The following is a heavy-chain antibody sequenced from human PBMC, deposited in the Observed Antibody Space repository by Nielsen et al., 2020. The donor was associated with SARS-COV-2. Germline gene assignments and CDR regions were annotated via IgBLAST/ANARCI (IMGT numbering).Heavy chain of an antibody. CDR1: GGIFSSYA. D-gene: IGHD1-14*01. J-gene: IGHJ5*02. V-gene: IGHV1-46*01. Sequence: ASVKVSCKASGGIFSSYAISWARQAPGQGLEWMGIINPSGGSTSYAQKFQGRVTMTRDTSTSTVYMELSSLRSEDTAVYYCARSRTPYNWFDPWGQGTLVTVSS. CDR3: ARSRTPYNWFDP. CDR2: INPSGGST.